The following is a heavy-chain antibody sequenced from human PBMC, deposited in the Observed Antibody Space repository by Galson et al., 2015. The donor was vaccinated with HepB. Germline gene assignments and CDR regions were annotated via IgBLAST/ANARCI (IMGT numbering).Heavy chain of an antibody. J-gene: IGHJ6*02. CDR2: IRSKANSYAT. D-gene: IGHD3-10*01. CDR1: GFTFSGSA. CDR3: TRHSPEYYGSGSVGIYGMDV. Sequence: SLRLSCAASGFTFSGSAMHWVRQASGKGLEWIGRIRSKANSYATAYAASVRGRFTISRDDSKNTAYLQMNSLKTEDTAVCYCTRHSPEYYGSGSVGIYGMDVWGQGTTVTVSS. V-gene: IGHV3-73*01.